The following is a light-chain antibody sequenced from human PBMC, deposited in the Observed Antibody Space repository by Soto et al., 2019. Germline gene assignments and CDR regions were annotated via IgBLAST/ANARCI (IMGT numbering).Light chain of an antibody. CDR2: HAS. CDR1: QSVSSN. J-gene: IGKJ4*01. V-gene: IGKV3-15*01. CDR3: QQYNKWPLT. Sequence: EIVMTQSPATLSVSPGERATLSCRASQSVSSNLAWYQQKPGQPPRLLIYHASTRATGIPARFSGSGSGTEFTLTISSLQSQDFAVYYCQQYNKWPLTFGGGTKVEIK.